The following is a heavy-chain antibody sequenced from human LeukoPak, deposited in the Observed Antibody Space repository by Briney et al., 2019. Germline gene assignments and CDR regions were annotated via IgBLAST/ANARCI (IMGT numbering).Heavy chain of an antibody. CDR2: INHSGST. CDR3: ARGTTVVTPVDY. CDR1: GGSFSGSY. D-gene: IGHD4-23*01. Sequence: SETLSLTCVVYGGSFSGSYWSWIRQPPGKGLEWIGEINHSGSTNYNPSLKSRLTISVDTSKNQFSLKLSSVTAADTAVYYCARGTTVVTPVDYWGQGTLVTVSS. V-gene: IGHV4-34*01. J-gene: IGHJ4*02.